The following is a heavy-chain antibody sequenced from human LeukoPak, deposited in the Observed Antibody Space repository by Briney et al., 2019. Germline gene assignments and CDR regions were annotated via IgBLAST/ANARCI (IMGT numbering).Heavy chain of an antibody. CDR2: IYYSGST. J-gene: IGHJ4*02. Sequence: PSETLSLTCTVSGGSISSYYWSWIRQPPGKGLEWIGYIYYSGSTNYNPSLKSRVTISVDTSKNQFSLKLSSVTAADTAVYYCARDIGRGYSYGPDLGYWGQGTLVTVSS. CDR3: ARDIGRGYSYGPDLGY. CDR1: GGSISSYY. D-gene: IGHD5-18*01. V-gene: IGHV4-59*01.